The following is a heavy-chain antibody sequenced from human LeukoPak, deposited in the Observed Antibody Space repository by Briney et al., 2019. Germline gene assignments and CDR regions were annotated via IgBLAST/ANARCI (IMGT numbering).Heavy chain of an antibody. J-gene: IGHJ4*02. CDR3: AKEQQLVLDD. D-gene: IGHD6-13*01. CDR2: ISSSSSYI. CDR1: GFTFSSYS. V-gene: IGHV3-21*04. Sequence: GGSLRLSCAASGFTFSSYSMNWVRQAPGKGLEWVSSISSSSSYIYYAGSVKGRFSISRDNSKNTLYLQMNSLRAEDTAIYFCAKEQQLVLDDWDQGTLVTVSS.